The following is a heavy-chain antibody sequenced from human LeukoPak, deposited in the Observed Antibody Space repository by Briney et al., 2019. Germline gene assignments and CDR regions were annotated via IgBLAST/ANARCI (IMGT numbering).Heavy chain of an antibody. J-gene: IGHJ5*02. Sequence: SETLSLTCAVSGGSISSSNWWSWVRQPPGKGLEWIGEIYHSGSTNYNPSLKSRVTISVDKSKNQFSLKLSSVTAADTAVYYCARGSIFGVVRNWFDPWGQGTLVTVSS. CDR3: ARGSIFGVVRNWFDP. CDR2: IYHSGST. V-gene: IGHV4-4*02. CDR1: GGSISSSNW. D-gene: IGHD3-3*01.